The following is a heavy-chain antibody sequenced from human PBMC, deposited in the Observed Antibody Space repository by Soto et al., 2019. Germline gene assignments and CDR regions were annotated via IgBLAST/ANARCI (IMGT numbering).Heavy chain of an antibody. Sequence: VQLLESGGALVQPGGSLRLSCAASGFTFSTHAMNWVRQAPGKGLEWVSTISDSGSTYYADSVKGRFTISIDNSKNTLYLQMNRLRAEDTGVYYCARDPGGHYCTSTSCLYFFDHWGQGTLVIVSS. CDR1: GFTFSTHA. CDR3: ARDPGGHYCTSTSCLYFFDH. D-gene: IGHD2-2*01. V-gene: IGHV3-23*01. J-gene: IGHJ4*02. CDR2: ISDSGST.